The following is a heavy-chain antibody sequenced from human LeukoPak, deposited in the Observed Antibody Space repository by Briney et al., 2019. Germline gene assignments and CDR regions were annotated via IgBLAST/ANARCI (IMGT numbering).Heavy chain of an antibody. CDR1: GGSMSTYY. Sequence: SETLSLTCTVSGGSMSTYYWSWIRQPPGKGLEWIGYIYHSGSTNYNPSLKSRVTILVDTSKNHFSLKLSSVTAADTAVYYCARVVVGATIPHYWGQGTLVTVSS. CDR2: IYHSGST. V-gene: IGHV4-59*01. D-gene: IGHD1-26*01. CDR3: ARVVVGATIPHY. J-gene: IGHJ4*02.